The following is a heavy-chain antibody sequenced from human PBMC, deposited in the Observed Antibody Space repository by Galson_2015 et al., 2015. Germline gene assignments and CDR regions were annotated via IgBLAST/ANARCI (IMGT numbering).Heavy chain of an antibody. Sequence: SLRLSCAASGFTVSSNYMSWVRQAPGKGLEWVSVIYSGGSTYYADSVKGRFTISRDNSKNTLYLQMNSLRAEDTAVYYCAREVFWRCSSTSCWQPKGTSVPGMDVWGQGTTVTVSS. D-gene: IGHD2-2*01. V-gene: IGHV3-53*01. CDR3: AREVFWRCSSTSCWQPKGTSVPGMDV. CDR1: GFTVSSNY. J-gene: IGHJ6*02. CDR2: IYSGGST.